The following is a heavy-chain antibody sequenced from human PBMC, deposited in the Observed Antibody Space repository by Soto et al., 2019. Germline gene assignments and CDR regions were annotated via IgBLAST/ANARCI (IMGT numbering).Heavy chain of an antibody. CDR2: VSPDSGNA. V-gene: IGHV1-8*01. D-gene: IGHD3-9*01. Sequence: SVKVSCKTSGYTFTDYDINWVRQAPGQGLEWMGWVSPDSGNAGYAQQFQGRVSMTSDTSTSTVYMELTSLRSEDTAVYFCEVTTGYWGQGTMVTVSS. CDR1: GYTFTDYD. CDR3: EVTTGY. J-gene: IGHJ4*02.